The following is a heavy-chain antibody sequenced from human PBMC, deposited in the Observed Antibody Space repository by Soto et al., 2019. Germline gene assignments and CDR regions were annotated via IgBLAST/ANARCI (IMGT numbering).Heavy chain of an antibody. D-gene: IGHD2-21*01. V-gene: IGHV3-21*02. J-gene: IGHJ4*02. CDR3: ARDPPLSVLVVVATDDF. CDR2: ISSSSSFR. CDR1: GFTFTNHN. Sequence: EVKLVESGGALVQPGGSLRLSCTASGFTFTNHNMNWVRQAPGKGLEWVSSISSSSSFRNYADSVKGRFSISRDNDKNLVYLQMDSLRAEDTAVYYCARDPPLSVLVVVATDDFWGQGTLVTVSS.